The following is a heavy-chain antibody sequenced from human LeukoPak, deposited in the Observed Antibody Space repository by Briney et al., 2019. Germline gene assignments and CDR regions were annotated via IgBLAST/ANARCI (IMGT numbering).Heavy chain of an antibody. CDR1: GLSLSTSGVG. V-gene: IGHV2-5*01. CDR2: IYWNDDK. J-gene: IGHJ4*02. CDR3: ARILGSGWYRPLDY. Sequence: SGPTLVNPTQTLTLTCTFSGLSLSTSGVGVGWIRQPPGKALEWPALIYWNDDKRYSPSLKSRLTITKDTSKNQVVLTMTNMDPVDTATYYCARILGSGWYRPLDYWGQGTLVTVSS. D-gene: IGHD6-19*01.